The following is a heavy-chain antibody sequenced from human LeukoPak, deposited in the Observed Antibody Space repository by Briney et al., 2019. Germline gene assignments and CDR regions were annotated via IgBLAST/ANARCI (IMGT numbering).Heavy chain of an antibody. D-gene: IGHD3-10*01. J-gene: IGHJ4*02. CDR1: GFTVSSNY. Sequence: GGSLRLSCAASGFTVSSNYMSWVRQAPGRGLEWVSVIYSGSSTYYADSVKGRFTISRDNSKNTLFLQMNSLRAGDTAVYYCARGTVTMVDYWGQGTLVTVSS. CDR3: ARGTVTMVDY. V-gene: IGHV3-66*01. CDR2: IYSGSST.